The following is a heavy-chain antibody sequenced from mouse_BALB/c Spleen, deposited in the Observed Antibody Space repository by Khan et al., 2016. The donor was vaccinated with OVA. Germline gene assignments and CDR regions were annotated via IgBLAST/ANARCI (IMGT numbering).Heavy chain of an antibody. J-gene: IGHJ3*01. D-gene: IGHD2-4*01. CDR1: GFSLTNYS. CDR3: ARRGYDYGRGALFAY. V-gene: IGHV2-2*02. CDR2: IWSAGST. Sequence: QVQLKESGPGLVQPSQSLSITCTVSGFSLTNYSVHWVRQSPGKGLEWLGVIWSAGSTDYNAAFISRLTIRKDNSRSQVFFKQNRLQPNDTAIYDGARRGYDYGRGALFAYWGQGTLVTVSA.